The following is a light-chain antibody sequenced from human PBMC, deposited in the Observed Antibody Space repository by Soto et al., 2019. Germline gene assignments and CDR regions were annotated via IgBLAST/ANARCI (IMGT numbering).Light chain of an antibody. CDR2: AAS. CDR3: QQYSSWPFT. Sequence: EIVLTQSPGTLSVSPGERATLSCRASQSLSTYSLAWYQQKPGQTPRLLIYAASTRDTDIPDRFNGSGSGTDFALTISRLEPEDFALYYCQQYSSWPFTFGPGTKVAIE. V-gene: IGKV3-20*01. CDR1: QSLSTYS. J-gene: IGKJ3*01.